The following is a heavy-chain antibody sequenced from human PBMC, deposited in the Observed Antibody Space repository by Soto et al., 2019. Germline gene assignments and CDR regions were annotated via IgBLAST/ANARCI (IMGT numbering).Heavy chain of an antibody. V-gene: IGHV4-30-4*01. CDR2: IYYSGST. J-gene: IGHJ4*02. CDR3: ARLGGHYQLLTTTPDY. CDR1: GGSISSGDYY. D-gene: IGHD2-2*01. Sequence: PSETLSLTCTVSGGSISSGDYYWSWIRQPPGKGLEWIGYIYYSGSTYYNPSLKSRVTISVDTSKNQFSLKLSSVTAADTAVYYCARLGGHYQLLTTTPDYWGQGTLVTVSS.